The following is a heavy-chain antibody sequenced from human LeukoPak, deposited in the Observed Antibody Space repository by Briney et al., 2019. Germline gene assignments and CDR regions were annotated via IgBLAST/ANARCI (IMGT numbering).Heavy chain of an antibody. D-gene: IGHD6-19*01. Sequence: SETLSLTCTVSGGSISSYYCSWIRQPPGKGLEWIGYIYYSGSTNYNPSLKSRVTISVDTSKNQFSLKLSSVTAADTAVYYCARCSSGWYYFDYWGQGTLVTVSS. CDR1: GGSISSYY. J-gene: IGHJ4*02. CDR3: ARCSSGWYYFDY. CDR2: IYYSGST. V-gene: IGHV4-59*01.